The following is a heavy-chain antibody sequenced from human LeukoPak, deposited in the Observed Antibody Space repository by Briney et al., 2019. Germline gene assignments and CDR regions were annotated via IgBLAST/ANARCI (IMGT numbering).Heavy chain of an antibody. J-gene: IGHJ4*02. V-gene: IGHV3-48*01. CDR1: GFTFSSYS. CDR2: ISSSSTI. D-gene: IGHD5-12*01. CDR3: ARASYGGYVGY. Sequence: PGGSLRLSCAASGFTFSSYSMNWVRQAPGKGLEWVSHISSSSTIYYADSVKGRFTISRDNAKNSLYLQMNSLRAEDTAVYYCARASYGGYVGYWGQGTLVTVSS.